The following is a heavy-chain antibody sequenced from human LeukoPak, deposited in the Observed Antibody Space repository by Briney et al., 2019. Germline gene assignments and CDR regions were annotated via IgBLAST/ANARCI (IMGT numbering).Heavy chain of an antibody. V-gene: IGHV4-34*01. CDR3: AKRYSYGYWFFDP. CDR2: INHSGSP. D-gene: IGHD5-18*01. Sequence: SETLSLTCAVYGGSFSGYYWSWIRQPPGKGLEWIGEINHSGSPNYNPSLKSRVTISVDTSKNQFSLKLSSVTAADTAVCYCAKRYSYGYWFFDPWGQETLVTASS. CDR1: GGSFSGYY. J-gene: IGHJ5*02.